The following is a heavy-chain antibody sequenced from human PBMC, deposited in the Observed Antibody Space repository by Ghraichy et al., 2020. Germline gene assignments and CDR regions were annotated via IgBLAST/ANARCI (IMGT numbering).Heavy chain of an antibody. D-gene: IGHD1-26*01. CDR2: ISSSSPYI. Sequence: GGSLRLSCAASGFTFSSYNMNWVRLAPRKGLEWVSSISSSSPYISYADSVKGRFTISRDNAKNSLYLQMNSLRAEDTAVYYCARGVGSGSRSVGWFDPWGQGTLVTVSS. V-gene: IGHV3-21*01. CDR1: GFTFSSYN. J-gene: IGHJ5*02. CDR3: ARGVGSGSRSVGWFDP.